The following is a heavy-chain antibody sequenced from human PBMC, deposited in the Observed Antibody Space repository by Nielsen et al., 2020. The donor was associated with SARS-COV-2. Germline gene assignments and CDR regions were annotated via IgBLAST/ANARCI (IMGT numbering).Heavy chain of an antibody. V-gene: IGHV3-73*01. Sequence: GESLKISCAASGFTFSGSAVHWVRQASGKGLEWVGRIRSKANSYATAYAASVKGRFTISRDDSKNTAYLQMSSLRTEDTAVYYCAKDLVVPAAINGYWGQGTLVTASS. CDR3: AKDLVVPAAINGY. CDR2: IRSKANSYAT. J-gene: IGHJ4*02. CDR1: GFTFSGSA. D-gene: IGHD2-2*01.